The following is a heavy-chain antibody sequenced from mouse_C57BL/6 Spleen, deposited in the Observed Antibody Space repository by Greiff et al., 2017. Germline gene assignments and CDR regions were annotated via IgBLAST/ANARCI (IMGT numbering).Heavy chain of an antibody. CDR1: GYTFTSYW. V-gene: IGHV1-69*01. CDR3: ARKGILWYYYGSSYVGYAMDY. D-gene: IGHD1-1*01. J-gene: IGHJ4*01. CDR2: IDPSDSYT. Sequence: QVQLQQPGAELVMPGASVKLSCKASGYTFTSYWMHWVKQRPGQGLEWIGEIDPSDSYTNYNQKFKGKSTLTVDKSSSTAYMHLSSLTSEDSSVYYCARKGILWYYYGSSYVGYAMDYWCQGTSVTVSS.